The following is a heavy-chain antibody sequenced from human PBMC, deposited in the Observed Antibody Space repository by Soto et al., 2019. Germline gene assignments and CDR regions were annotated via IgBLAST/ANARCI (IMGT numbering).Heavy chain of an antibody. Sequence: QVQLVQSGPEVKKPGSSVKVSCEASGGTFSNFAVNWVRQAPGQGLEWVGGIIPLCNVAKYAQKFEGRVTIVADDSTIPGSIGLSRLRTDDTGAYFCATVGRGVLGYGYKPTEGVDMGGQGTMVTVSS. CDR1: GGTFSNFA. CDR2: IIPLCNVA. V-gene: IGHV1-69*01. J-gene: IGHJ3*02. CDR3: ATVGRGVLGYGYKPTEGVDM. D-gene: IGHD2-8*02.